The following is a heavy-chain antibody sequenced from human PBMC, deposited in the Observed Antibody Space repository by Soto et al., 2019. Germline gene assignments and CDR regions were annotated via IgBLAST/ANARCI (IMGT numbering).Heavy chain of an antibody. Sequence: PGESXRLSCSAAVFTFSIYSIHWVRHAPGKGLEYVSAISSNGGSTYYADSVKGRFTISRDNSKNTMYLQMSSLRAEDTDVYYCLKDECSTTSCKRYAMDVWGPGTTVTVSS. CDR1: VFTFSIYS. V-gene: IGHV3-64D*06. CDR3: LKDECSTTSCKRYAMDV. J-gene: IGHJ6*02. D-gene: IGHD2-2*01. CDR2: ISSNGGST.